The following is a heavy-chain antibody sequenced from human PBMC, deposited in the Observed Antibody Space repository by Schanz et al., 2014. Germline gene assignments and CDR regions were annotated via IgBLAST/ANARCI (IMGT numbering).Heavy chain of an antibody. CDR2: IKHDGSVK. CDR1: GFSFSNYW. Sequence: EVQLLESGGGLVEPGGSLRLSCAASGFSFSNYWMTWVRQAPGKGLEWVANIKHDGSVKDYVDSVEGRFTISRDNAKNTLYLQMNTLRAEDTAVYYCARKMKLGVYGGKGHDSLDIWGQGTMVTVSS. V-gene: IGHV3-7*04. CDR3: ARKMKLGVYGGKGHDSLDI. D-gene: IGHD4-17*01. J-gene: IGHJ3*02.